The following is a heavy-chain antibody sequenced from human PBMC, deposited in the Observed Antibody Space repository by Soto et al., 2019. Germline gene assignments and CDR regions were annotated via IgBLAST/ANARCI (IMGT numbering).Heavy chain of an antibody. CDR2: ISNSGNTI. V-gene: IGHV3-48*03. CDR3: ARHRDHRDYYYDLNV. J-gene: IGHJ6*02. CDR1: GFGFKHYE. Sequence: GGSLRLSCVASGFGFKHYEMNWVRPAPGKWLNRISYISNSGNTIYVADSMRGRFTISRDNAKHSLFLQMNSLKAVDSAVYYRARHRDHRDYYYDLNVLGQVTTVTFSS.